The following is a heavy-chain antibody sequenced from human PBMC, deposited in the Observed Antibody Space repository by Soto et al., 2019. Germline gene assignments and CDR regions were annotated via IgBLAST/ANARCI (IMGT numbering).Heavy chain of an antibody. CDR1: GYSISLGYY. CDR3: ARVKLAGRGGLDY. V-gene: IGHV4-38-2*01. CDR2: IYHSGNT. J-gene: IGHJ4*02. D-gene: IGHD2-15*01. Sequence: SETLSLTCAVSGYSISLGYYWGWIRQPPGKGLEWIGSIYHSGNTYYNPSLKSRVSISLDTSKNHFSLELTSVTAADTAVYYCARVKLAGRGGLDYWGLGTLVTVS.